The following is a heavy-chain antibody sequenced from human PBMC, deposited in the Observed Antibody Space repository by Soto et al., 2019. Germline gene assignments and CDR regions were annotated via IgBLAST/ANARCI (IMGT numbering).Heavy chain of an antibody. D-gene: IGHD5-18*01. V-gene: IGHV3-30-3*01. J-gene: IGHJ4*02. Sequence: GSLRLSCAASGFTFSSYAMHWVRQAPGKGLEWVAVISYDGSNKYYADSVKGRFTISRDNSKNTLYLQMNSLRAEDTAVYYCARTLYSYGTDYWGQGTLVTVSS. CDR3: ARTLYSYGTDY. CDR2: ISYDGSNK. CDR1: GFTFSSYA.